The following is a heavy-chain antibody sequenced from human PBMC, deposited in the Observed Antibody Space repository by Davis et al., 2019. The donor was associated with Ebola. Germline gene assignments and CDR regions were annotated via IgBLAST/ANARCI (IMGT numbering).Heavy chain of an antibody. V-gene: IGHV4-59*01. Sequence: PSETLSLTCTVSGGSISSYYWSWIRQPPGKGLEWIGYIYYSGSTNYNPSLKSRVTISVDTSKNQFSLKLGSVTAADTAVYYCARGGLGYCSSTSCSLWAIWGQGTLVTVSS. CDR2: IYYSGST. CDR1: GGSISSYY. D-gene: IGHD2-2*01. J-gene: IGHJ4*02. CDR3: ARGGLGYCSSTSCSLWAI.